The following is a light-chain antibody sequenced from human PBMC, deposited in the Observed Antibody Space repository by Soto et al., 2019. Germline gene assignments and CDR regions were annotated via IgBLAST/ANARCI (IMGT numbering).Light chain of an antibody. V-gene: IGKV1-33*01. CDR3: QHYFNWPYT. J-gene: IGKJ2*01. CDR1: QDIRNY. Sequence: DIQMTQSPSSLSASVGDRVSITCQANQDIRNYLNWYQQRPGKAPKLLIFDASNLESGVPSRFSGSGSGTDFTFTISSLQPEDIALYYCQHYFNWPYTFGQGTKLEIK. CDR2: DAS.